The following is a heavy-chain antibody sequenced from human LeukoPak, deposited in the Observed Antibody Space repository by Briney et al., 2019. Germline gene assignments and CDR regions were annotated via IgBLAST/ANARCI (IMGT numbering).Heavy chain of an antibody. Sequence: GRSLRLSCATSGFTFSSYSMNWVRQAPGKGLEWVSSISSSSSYIYYADSVKGRFTISRDNAKNSLYLQMNSLRAEDTAVYYCARGGMATTGIFYYFDYWGQGTLVTVSS. J-gene: IGHJ4*02. V-gene: IGHV3-21*01. CDR1: GFTFSSYS. CDR2: ISSSSSYI. D-gene: IGHD5-24*01. CDR3: ARGGMATTGIFYYFDY.